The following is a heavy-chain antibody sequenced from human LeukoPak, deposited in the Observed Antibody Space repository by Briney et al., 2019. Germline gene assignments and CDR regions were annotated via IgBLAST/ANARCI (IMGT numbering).Heavy chain of an antibody. CDR2: IYHSGAT. CDR1: GGSISRGGYS. Sequence: SETLSLTCVVSGGSISRGGYSWSWIRQPPGKALEWIGHIYHSGATYYNPSLKSRVTMSVDRPMNEFSLKLTSVTAADTAVYYCASSNYFDSSTYRFDYWGQGTLVTVSS. V-gene: IGHV4-30-2*01. D-gene: IGHD3-22*01. J-gene: IGHJ4*02. CDR3: ASSNYFDSSTYRFDY.